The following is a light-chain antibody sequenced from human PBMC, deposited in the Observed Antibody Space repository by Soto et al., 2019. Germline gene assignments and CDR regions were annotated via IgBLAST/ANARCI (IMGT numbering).Light chain of an antibody. CDR3: AAWDDSLEGVV. CDR1: SSNIGSNP. CDR2: TNN. J-gene: IGLJ3*02. Sequence: QPVLTQPPSASGTPGQRVTISCSGSSSNIGSNPVSWYQHLPGTAPKVLIFTNNQRPSGVPDRVSGSKSGTSASLAISGLRSEDEAHYYCAAWDDSLEGVVLGGGTQLTV. V-gene: IGLV1-44*01.